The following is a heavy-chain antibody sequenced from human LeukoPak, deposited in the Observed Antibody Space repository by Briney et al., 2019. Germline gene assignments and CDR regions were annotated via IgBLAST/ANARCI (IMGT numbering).Heavy chain of an antibody. CDR2: INHRGAT. CDR1: GGSLSDHD. CDR3: ARGKGDLSMIVMIVTAVEFYFDS. J-gene: IGHJ4*02. V-gene: IGHV4-34*01. Sequence: SETLSLTCAVFGGSLSDHDWSWIRQPPGKGLEWIGEINHRGATYYNPSLKCRVTLSLDTSKNQVSLKLNSLTAADTAVYYCARGKGDLSMIVMIVTAVEFYFDSWGPGTLVTVSS. D-gene: IGHD3-22*01.